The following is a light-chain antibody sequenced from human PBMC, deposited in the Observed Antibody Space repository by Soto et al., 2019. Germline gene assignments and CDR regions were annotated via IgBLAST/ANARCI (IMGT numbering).Light chain of an antibody. CDR2: SSS. CDR1: QSVSSTY. V-gene: IGKV3-20*01. CDR3: QQYGSSPPNT. Sequence: ELVLTQSPGTLSLSPGDRATLTCRASQSVSSTYLAWYQQRPGQAPRLLIYSSSSRASGIPDRFSGSGSGTDFTLTISRLEPEDFAVYYCQQYGSSPPNTFGGGTKVDIK. J-gene: IGKJ4*01.